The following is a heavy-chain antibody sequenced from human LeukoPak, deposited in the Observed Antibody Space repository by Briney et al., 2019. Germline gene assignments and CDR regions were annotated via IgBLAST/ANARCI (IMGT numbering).Heavy chain of an antibody. D-gene: IGHD1-26*01. CDR2: IYYSGST. J-gene: IGHJ4*02. CDR3: ARSRHSGSYYKY. V-gene: IGHV4-59*01. CDR1: GGSISSYY. Sequence: PSETLSLTCTVSGGSISSYYWSWIRQPPGKGLEWIGYIYYSGSTNYNPSLKSRVTISVDTSKNQFSLKLSSVTAADTAVYYCARSRHSGSYYKYWGQGTLVTVSS.